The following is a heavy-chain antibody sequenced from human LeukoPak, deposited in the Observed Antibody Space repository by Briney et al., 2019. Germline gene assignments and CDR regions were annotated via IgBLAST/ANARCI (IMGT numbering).Heavy chain of an antibody. CDR3: AKDLEAATLDY. CDR1: GITFSSYA. Sequence: GGSLRLSCVAPGITFSSYAMSWVRQAPGKGLEWVSAISGSGGSTYYADSVKGRFTISRDNSKNTLYLQMNSLRAEDTAVYYCAKDLEAATLDYWGQGTLVTVSS. D-gene: IGHD2-15*01. J-gene: IGHJ4*02. CDR2: ISGSGGST. V-gene: IGHV3-23*01.